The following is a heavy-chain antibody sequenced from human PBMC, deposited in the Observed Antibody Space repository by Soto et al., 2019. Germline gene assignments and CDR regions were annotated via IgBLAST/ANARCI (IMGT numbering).Heavy chain of an antibody. V-gene: IGHV4-59*01. CDR2: IYYSGST. J-gene: IGHJ5*02. CDR1: GCSISSYY. D-gene: IGHD2-15*01. CDR3: ARDPGYCSGGSCYGLNWFDP. Sequence: SETLSLTCTVSGCSISSYYWTWIRQPPGKGLEWIGYIYYSGSTNYNPSLKSRVTISVDTSKNQFSLKLSSVTAADTAVYYCARDPGYCSGGSCYGLNWFDPWGQGTLVTVSS.